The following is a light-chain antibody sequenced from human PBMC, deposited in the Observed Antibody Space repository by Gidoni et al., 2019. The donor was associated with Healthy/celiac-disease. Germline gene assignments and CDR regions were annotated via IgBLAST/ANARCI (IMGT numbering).Light chain of an antibody. CDR1: QGIGNY. J-gene: IGKJ4*01. CDR3: QQLNSYPLT. CDR2: AAS. V-gene: IGKV1-9*01. Sequence: DIQLTQSPSFLSASVGDRVTITCRASQGIGNYLAWYQQKPGQAPKLLIYAASTLQSGVPSRFSGSGSGTDFTLTISSLQPEDFATYYCQQLNSYPLTFGGGTKVEIK.